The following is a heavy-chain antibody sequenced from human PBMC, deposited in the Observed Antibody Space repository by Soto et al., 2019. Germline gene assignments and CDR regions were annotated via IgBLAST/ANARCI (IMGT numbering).Heavy chain of an antibody. CDR3: VTGWSEH. J-gene: IGHJ1*01. V-gene: IGHV3-74*01. D-gene: IGHD2-15*01. Sequence: EVQLVESGGGLVQPGGSLRLSCVVSEFTFSSSWMHWVRQGPGKGLAWVSRINEDGSEIDYADSVQGRFTTSRDNAKNMLYLHMNSLRAEDTALYYCVTGWSEHWGQGTLVTVSS. CDR1: EFTFSSSW. CDR2: INEDGSEI.